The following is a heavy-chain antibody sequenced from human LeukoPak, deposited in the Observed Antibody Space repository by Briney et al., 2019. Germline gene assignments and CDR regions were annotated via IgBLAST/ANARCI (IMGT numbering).Heavy chain of an antibody. CDR2: ISAYNGNT. CDR3: ARVTYYGSGSYYNVISPAPALDP. J-gene: IGHJ5*02. D-gene: IGHD3-10*01. CDR1: GYTFTSYG. Sequence: ASVKVSCKASGYTFTSYGISWVRQAPGQGLEWMGWISAYNGNTNYAQKLRGRVTMTTDTSTSTAYMELRSLRSDDTAVYYCARVTYYGSGSYYNVISPAPALDPWGQGTLVTVSS. V-gene: IGHV1-18*01.